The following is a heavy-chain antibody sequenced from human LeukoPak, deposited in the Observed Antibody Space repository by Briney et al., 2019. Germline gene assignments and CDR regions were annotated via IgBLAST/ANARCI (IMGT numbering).Heavy chain of an antibody. V-gene: IGHV3-23*01. D-gene: IGHD1-26*01. CDR2: IRGSGDRT. CDR3: ARVPKAYSGRSNWFDP. J-gene: IGHJ5*02. CDR1: GFTFSSYA. Sequence: PGGSLRLSCAASGFTFSSYAMSWVRQAPGKGLEWVSAIRGSGDRTHYADSVKGRFTISRDNAKNSLYLRMNSLRAEDTAVYYCARVPKAYSGRSNWFDPWGQGTLVTVSS.